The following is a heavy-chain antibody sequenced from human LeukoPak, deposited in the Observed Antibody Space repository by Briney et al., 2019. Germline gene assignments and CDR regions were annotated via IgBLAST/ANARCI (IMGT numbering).Heavy chain of an antibody. CDR3: ASYSSGWRGYYYYGMDV. D-gene: IGHD6-19*01. Sequence: GGSLRLSCAASGFTFSSYAMSWVRQAPGKGLEWVSAISGSGGSTYYADSVKGRFTISRDNSKNTLYLQMNSLRAEDTAVYYCASYSSGWRGYYYYGMDVWGQGTTVTVSS. CDR2: ISGSGGST. V-gene: IGHV3-23*01. CDR1: GFTFSSYA. J-gene: IGHJ6*02.